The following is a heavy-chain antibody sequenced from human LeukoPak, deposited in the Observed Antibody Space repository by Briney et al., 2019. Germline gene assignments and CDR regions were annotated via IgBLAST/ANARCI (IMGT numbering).Heavy chain of an antibody. CDR3: AKGSYYDSSGSFYFDY. Sequence: GGSLRLSCAASGYTFSSYAMSWVRQAPGKGLEWVSGISSSGDNTYYADSVKGRFTISRDNSKNTLYVQVNSLGTEDTAAYYCAKGSYYDSSGSFYFDYWGQGTLVTVSS. J-gene: IGHJ4*02. CDR1: GYTFSSYA. CDR2: ISSSGDNT. D-gene: IGHD3-22*01. V-gene: IGHV3-23*01.